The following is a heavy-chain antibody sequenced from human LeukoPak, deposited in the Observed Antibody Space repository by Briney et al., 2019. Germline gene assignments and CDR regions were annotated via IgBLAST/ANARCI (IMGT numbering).Heavy chain of an antibody. CDR2: IQYDGSNK. Sequence: PGGSLRLSCAASAFTVSSNYMSWVRQAPGKGLEWVAFIQYDGSNKYYADSVKGRFTISRDNSKNTLYLQMNSLRAEDTAVYYCAKDNTTSVTYYYYGMDVWGQGTTVTVSS. J-gene: IGHJ6*02. D-gene: IGHD2/OR15-2a*01. CDR3: AKDNTTSVTYYYYGMDV. CDR1: AFTVSSNY. V-gene: IGHV3-30*02.